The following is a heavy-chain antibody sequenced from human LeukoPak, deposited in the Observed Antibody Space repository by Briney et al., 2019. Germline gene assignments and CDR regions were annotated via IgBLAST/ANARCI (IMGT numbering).Heavy chain of an antibody. V-gene: IGHV3-23*01. J-gene: IGHJ4*02. CDR1: RFTFSSYG. Sequence: GGSLRLSCAASRFTFSSYGMSWVRQAPGKGLEWVSAIGGSGGGTYYADSVKGRFTISRDNSKNTLYLQMNSLRAEDTAVYYCAKVATGSYYNWPFDYWGQGTLVTVSS. CDR2: IGGSGGGT. D-gene: IGHD3-10*01. CDR3: AKVATGSYYNWPFDY.